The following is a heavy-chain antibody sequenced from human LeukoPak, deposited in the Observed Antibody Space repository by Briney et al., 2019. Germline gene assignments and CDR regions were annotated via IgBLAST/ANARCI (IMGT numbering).Heavy chain of an antibody. Sequence: GGSLRLSCAASGFTFSNNWMSWVRQAPGKGLEGVATIKQDGSEKYYMDSVKGRFTISRDNAKNSLYLQMNNLRAEDTAVYFCAREGYTSIVGALDAFDIWGQGTMVTVSS. D-gene: IGHD1-26*01. V-gene: IGHV3-7*01. J-gene: IGHJ3*02. CDR3: AREGYTSIVGALDAFDI. CDR2: IKQDGSEK. CDR1: GFTFSNNW.